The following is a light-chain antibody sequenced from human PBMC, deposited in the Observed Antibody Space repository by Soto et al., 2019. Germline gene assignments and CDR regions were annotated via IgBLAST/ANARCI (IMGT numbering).Light chain of an antibody. CDR1: QTISSY. CDR3: QQYDTSPLFT. J-gene: IGKJ3*01. Sequence: EILMTQSPATLSVSPGEGATLSCRASQTISSYLVWYQQKPGQAPRLLIYGASSRATGIQDRFTGSGSGTDVTLPISRLEPEDFVVYYCQQYDTSPLFTSGPGTKVDIK. V-gene: IGKV3-20*01. CDR2: GAS.